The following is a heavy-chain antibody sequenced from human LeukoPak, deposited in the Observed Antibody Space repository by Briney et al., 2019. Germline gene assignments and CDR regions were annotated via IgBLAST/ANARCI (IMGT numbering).Heavy chain of an antibody. V-gene: IGHV1-18*01. CDR2: ISAYNGNT. CDR1: GYTFTSHG. J-gene: IGHJ4*02. CDR3: ARGLVPRRYYYDSSVSDY. D-gene: IGHD3-22*01. Sequence: ASAKVSCKASGYTFTSHGFCWLRQAPGQGLEWMGWISAYNGNTNYAQKLQGRVTMTSDTSTSKASTELRSLSTDDTAVYYCARGLVPRRYYYDSSVSDYWGQGTLVTVSS.